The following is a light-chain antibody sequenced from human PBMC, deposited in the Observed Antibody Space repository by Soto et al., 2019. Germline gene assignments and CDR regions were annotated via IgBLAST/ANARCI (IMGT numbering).Light chain of an antibody. CDR1: QSISNY. J-gene: IGKJ5*01. Sequence: DIQMTQSPSSLSASVGDRVTITCRASQSISNYLNWYQHKPGKAPKVLIYAAPNLQSGVPSRFSGSGSGTDFTLTISSLQPEDFATYYCQQSYSTPITFGQGTRLEIK. V-gene: IGKV1-39*01. CDR2: AAP. CDR3: QQSYSTPIT.